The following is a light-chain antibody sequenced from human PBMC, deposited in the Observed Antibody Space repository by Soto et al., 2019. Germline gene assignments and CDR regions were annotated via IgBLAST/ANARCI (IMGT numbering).Light chain of an antibody. CDR2: KAS. J-gene: IGKJ1*01. CDR3: QQYYYYSWT. CDR1: QNIGDR. Sequence: DVQMTQSPSTLSASVGDRVTITCRASQNIGDRLAWFQQKPGRAPKLLIYKASNLESGVPSTFSGSASGSEFTLTISSLQPADFATYYCQQYYYYSWTFGQGTKVDIK. V-gene: IGKV1-5*03.